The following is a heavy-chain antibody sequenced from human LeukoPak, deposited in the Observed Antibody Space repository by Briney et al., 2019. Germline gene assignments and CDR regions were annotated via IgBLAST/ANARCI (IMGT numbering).Heavy chain of an antibody. CDR2: IYHSGST. Sequence: PSETLSLTCAVYGGSFSGYYWSWIRQPPGKGLEWIGSIYHSGSTYYNSSLKSRVTISVDTSQNQFSLKLSSVTAADTAMYYCAGYTDYVSYWGQGTLVTVSS. CDR3: AGYTDYVSY. J-gene: IGHJ4*02. D-gene: IGHD4-17*01. V-gene: IGHV4-34*01. CDR1: GGSFSGYY.